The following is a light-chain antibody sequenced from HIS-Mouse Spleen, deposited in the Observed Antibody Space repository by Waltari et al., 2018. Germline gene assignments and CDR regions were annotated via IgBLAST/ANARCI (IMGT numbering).Light chain of an antibody. V-gene: IGKV4-1*01. Sequence: DIVMTQSPDSLAVSLGERATINCKSSQSVLYSSNNKNYLAWYQQKPGQPPKLRIYWASTREYGVPDRFSGSGSGTDFTLTISSLQAEDFAVYYCQQYGSSPWTFGQGTKVEIK. CDR3: QQYGSSPWT. J-gene: IGKJ1*01. CDR2: WAS. CDR1: QSVLYSSNNKNY.